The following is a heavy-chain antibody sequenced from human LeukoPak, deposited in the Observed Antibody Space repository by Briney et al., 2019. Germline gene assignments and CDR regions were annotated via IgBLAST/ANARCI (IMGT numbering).Heavy chain of an antibody. Sequence: PGGSLRLSCAASGFTLSSYAMHWVRQAPGKGLEWVAVISYDGSNKYYADSVKGRFTISRDNSKNTLYLQMNSLRAEDTAVYYCARDLYSSSWSYYFDYWGQGTLVTVSS. J-gene: IGHJ4*02. V-gene: IGHV3-30-3*01. CDR2: ISYDGSNK. CDR3: ARDLYSSSWSYYFDY. CDR1: GFTLSSYA. D-gene: IGHD6-13*01.